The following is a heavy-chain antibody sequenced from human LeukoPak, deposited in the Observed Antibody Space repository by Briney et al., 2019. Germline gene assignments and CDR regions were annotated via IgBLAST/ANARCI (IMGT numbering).Heavy chain of an antibody. D-gene: IGHD1-26*01. V-gene: IGHV4-39*02. J-gene: IGHJ4*02. CDR3: ARDIVGAVDY. CDR2: IYYSGST. Sequence: PSETLSLTCTVSAGSISSNSYYWGWIRQPPGKGLQWIGSIYYSGSTYYNPSLKSRATISVDTSKNQFSLKLNSVTAADTAVYYCARDIVGAVDYWGQGTLVTVSS. CDR1: AGSISSNSYY.